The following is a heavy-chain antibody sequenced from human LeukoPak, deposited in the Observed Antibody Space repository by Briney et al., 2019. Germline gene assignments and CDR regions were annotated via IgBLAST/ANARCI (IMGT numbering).Heavy chain of an antibody. CDR1: GYSFTSYW. V-gene: IGHV5-51*01. Sequence: GESLKISCKGSGYSFTSYWIGGVRQMPGKGLEWMGIIYPGDSDTRYIPSSQGQVTISADKSISTAYLQWSSLKASDTAMYYCARVKDSSGDYYYAFDIWGQGTMVTVSS. CDR3: ARVKDSSGDYYYAFDI. CDR2: IYPGDSDT. J-gene: IGHJ3*02. D-gene: IGHD3-22*01.